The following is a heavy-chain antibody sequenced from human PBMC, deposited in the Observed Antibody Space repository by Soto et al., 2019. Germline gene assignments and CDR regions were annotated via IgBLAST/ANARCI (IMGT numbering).Heavy chain of an antibody. CDR3: TTDNWNYVEFYFDY. D-gene: IGHD1-7*01. CDR1: GCTFSNAW. J-gene: IGHJ4*02. Sequence: PGGSLRLSCAASGCTFSNAWMSWVRQAPGKGLEWVGRIKSKTDGGTTDYAAPVKGRFTISRDDSKNTLYLQMNSLKTEDTAVYYCTTDNWNYVEFYFDYCGQGTLVTVSS. CDR2: IKSKTDGGTT. V-gene: IGHV3-15*01.